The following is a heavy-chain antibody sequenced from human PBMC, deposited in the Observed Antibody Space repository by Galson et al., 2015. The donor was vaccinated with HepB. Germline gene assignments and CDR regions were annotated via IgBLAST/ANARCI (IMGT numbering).Heavy chain of an antibody. CDR2: IWYDGSNK. D-gene: IGHD3-22*01. J-gene: IGHJ4*02. V-gene: IGHV3-33*08. CDR1: GFTFSNYA. CDR3: AREEDAQNYDSSGYLDY. Sequence: SLRLSCAASGFTFSNYAMHWVRQAPGKGLEWVSIIWYDGSNKYYTDSVKGRFTISRDNSKNTLYLQMNSLRAEDTAVYYCAREEDAQNYDSSGYLDYWGQGTLVTVSS.